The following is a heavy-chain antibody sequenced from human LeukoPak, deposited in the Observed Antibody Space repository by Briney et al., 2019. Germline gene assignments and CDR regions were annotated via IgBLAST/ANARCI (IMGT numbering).Heavy chain of an antibody. CDR2: IVVGSGKT. V-gene: IGHV1-58*02. D-gene: IGHD6-6*01. Sequence: SVKVSCKASGFTFTSSTMQWVRQARGQRLEWIGWIVVGSGKTHYAQKFQERVTITRDMSTSTAYMELSSLRSEDTAVYYCAAVRSSYYYYGMDVWGQGTTVTVSS. CDR1: GFTFTSST. J-gene: IGHJ6*02. CDR3: AAVRSSYYYYGMDV.